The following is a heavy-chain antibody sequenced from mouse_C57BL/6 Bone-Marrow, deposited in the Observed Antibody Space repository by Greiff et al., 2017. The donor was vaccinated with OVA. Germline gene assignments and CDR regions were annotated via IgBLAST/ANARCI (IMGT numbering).Heavy chain of an antibody. CDR2: IRSKSNNYAT. CDR3: VRDSSGYFDY. CDR1: GFSFNTYA. J-gene: IGHJ2*01. D-gene: IGHD3-2*02. V-gene: IGHV10-1*01. Sequence: EVKLVESGGGLVQPKGSLKLSCAASGFSFNTYAMNWVRQAPGKGLEWVARIRSKSNNYATYYADSVKDRFTISRDDSESMLYLQMINLKTEDTAMYYCVRDSSGYFDYWGQGTTLTVSS.